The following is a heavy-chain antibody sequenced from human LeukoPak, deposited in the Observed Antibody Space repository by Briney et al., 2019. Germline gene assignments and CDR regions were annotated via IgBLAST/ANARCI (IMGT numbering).Heavy chain of an antibody. CDR2: ISYDGGNK. D-gene: IGHD2-2*01. CDR1: GFTFSSYA. J-gene: IGHJ4*02. CDR3: VRERRGSCHDFYG. V-gene: IGHV3-30-3*01. Sequence: PGGSLRLSCAASGFTFSSYAMHWVRQAPGKGLEWVAVISYDGGNKDYADSVKGRFTISRDTSKNTLYLQMNSLRTEDTAMYYCVRERRGSCHDFYGWGQGTLVTVSS.